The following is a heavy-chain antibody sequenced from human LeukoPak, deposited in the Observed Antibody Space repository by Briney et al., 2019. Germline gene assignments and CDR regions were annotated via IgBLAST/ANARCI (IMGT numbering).Heavy chain of an antibody. Sequence: ASVKVSCKTSGYTFTSYYIHWVRQAPEQGLEWMGLINPSSGATNYAQKFQGRVTMTRDTSTSTVYMELSSQRSEDTAVYYCARATNFYYYYGMDVWGQGTTVTVSS. CDR3: ARATNFYYYYGMDV. D-gene: IGHD1-26*01. V-gene: IGHV1-46*01. CDR2: INPSSGAT. J-gene: IGHJ6*02. CDR1: GYTFTSYY.